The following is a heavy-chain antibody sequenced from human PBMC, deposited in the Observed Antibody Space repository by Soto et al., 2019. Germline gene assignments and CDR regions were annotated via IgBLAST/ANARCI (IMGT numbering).Heavy chain of an antibody. J-gene: IGHJ5*02. CDR3: ARAGGVIYNWFDP. V-gene: IGHV3-21*01. Sequence: TVGSLRLSCAASGFTFSSYSMNWVRQAPGKGLEWVSSISSSSSYIYYADSVKGRFTISRDNAKNSLYLQMNSLRAEDTAVYYCARAGGVIYNWFDPWGQGTLVTVSS. CDR2: ISSSSSYI. CDR1: GFTFSSYS. D-gene: IGHD2-21*01.